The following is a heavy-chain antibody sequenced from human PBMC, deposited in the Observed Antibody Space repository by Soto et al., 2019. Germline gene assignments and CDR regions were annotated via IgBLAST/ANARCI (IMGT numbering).Heavy chain of an antibody. J-gene: IGHJ6*02. Sequence: PGGSLRLSCAASGFTFSSYEMNWVRRAPGKGLEWVSYISSSGSTIYYADSVKGRFTISRDNAKNSLYLQMNSLRAEDTAVYYCATIPVGTYGMDVWGQGTTVTVSS. V-gene: IGHV3-48*03. D-gene: IGHD2-2*02. CDR1: GFTFSSYE. CDR2: ISSSGSTI. CDR3: ATIPVGTYGMDV.